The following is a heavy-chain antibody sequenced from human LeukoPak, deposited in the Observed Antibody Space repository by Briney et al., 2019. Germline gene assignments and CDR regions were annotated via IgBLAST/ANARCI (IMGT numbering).Heavy chain of an antibody. CDR3: ASRYSSGWSFDY. D-gene: IGHD6-19*01. CDR1: GGSISSSSYY. J-gene: IGHJ4*02. V-gene: IGHV4-39*01. CDR2: IYYSGST. Sequence: PSETLSLTCTVSGGSISSSSYYWGWIRQPPGKGLEWIGSIYYSGSTYYNPSLKSRATISVDTSKNQFSLKLSSVTAADTAVYYCASRYSSGWSFDYWGQGTLVTVSS.